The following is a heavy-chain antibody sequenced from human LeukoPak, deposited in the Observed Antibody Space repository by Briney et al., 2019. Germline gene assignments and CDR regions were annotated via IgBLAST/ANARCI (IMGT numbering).Heavy chain of an antibody. V-gene: IGHV3-23*01. CDR1: VFTFSSYA. J-gene: IGHJ4*02. Sequence: GGALRVSFVSSVFTFSSYAMSWVRQPPGRGREWVSPISGSGGSTYYADSVKGGFTISSDNSKNKLYLQKNNLRAEDKAVDYCAKDLGYGDYVSLDYWGWG. CDR3: AKDLGYGDYVSLDY. D-gene: IGHD4-17*01. CDR2: ISGSGGST.